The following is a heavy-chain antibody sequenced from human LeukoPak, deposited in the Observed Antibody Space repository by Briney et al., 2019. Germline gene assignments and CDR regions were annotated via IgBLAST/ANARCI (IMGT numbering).Heavy chain of an antibody. CDR3: ARGYGSGSYLDY. D-gene: IGHD3-10*01. CDR2: ISYDGSNQ. V-gene: IGHV3-30*04. J-gene: IGHJ4*02. Sequence: PGGSLRLSCAASGFTFSSYAMHWVRQAPGKGLEWVAVISYDGSNQYYADSVKGRYTISRDNSKNTLYLQMNSLRAEDTAVYYCARGYGSGSYLDYWGQGTLVTVSS. CDR1: GFTFSSYA.